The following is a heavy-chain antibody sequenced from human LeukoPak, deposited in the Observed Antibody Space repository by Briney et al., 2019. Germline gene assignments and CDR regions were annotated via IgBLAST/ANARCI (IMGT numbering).Heavy chain of an antibody. V-gene: IGHV3-74*01. Sequence: GALRLSCAASGFTFSSYWMHWVRQAPGKGLVWVSRINSDGSSTSYADSVKGRFTISRDNAKNTLYLQMNSLRAEDTAVYYCARVVGSYGDDAFDIWGQGTMVTVSS. D-gene: IGHD5-18*01. J-gene: IGHJ3*02. CDR2: INSDGSST. CDR1: GFTFSSYW. CDR3: ARVVGSYGDDAFDI.